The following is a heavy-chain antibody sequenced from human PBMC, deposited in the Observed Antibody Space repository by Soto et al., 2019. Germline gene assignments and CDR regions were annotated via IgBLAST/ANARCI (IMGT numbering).Heavy chain of an antibody. D-gene: IGHD3-9*01. CDR1: RTANHY. CDR3: AQLHNISTLFGMDV. CDR2: IYYNGDT. Sequence: RTANHYWRCLLEKPGKGLEWIGYIYYNGDTYFNPSLQSRVTMLVDTSNNRFSLNLRSVTAADTAVYYLAQLHNISTLFGMDV. J-gene: IGHJ6*01. V-gene: IGHV4-31*06.